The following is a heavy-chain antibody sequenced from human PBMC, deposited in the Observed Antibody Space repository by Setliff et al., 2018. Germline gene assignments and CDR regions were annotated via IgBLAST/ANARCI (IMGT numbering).Heavy chain of an antibody. CDR2: IYYTGRT. V-gene: IGHV4-39*07. Sequence: SETLSLTCNVSGVSINSTTYYWGWIRQPPGKGLEWIGNIYYTGRTYFNPSLKSRVTISVDTSKNQFSLKLSSVTAADTAVYYCARASGGIAVAVFQHWGQGTLVTVSS. CDR1: GVSINSTTYY. D-gene: IGHD6-19*01. J-gene: IGHJ1*01. CDR3: ARASGGIAVAVFQH.